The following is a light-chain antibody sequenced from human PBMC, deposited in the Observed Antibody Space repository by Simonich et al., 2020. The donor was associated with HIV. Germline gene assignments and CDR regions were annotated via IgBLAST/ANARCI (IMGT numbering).Light chain of an antibody. J-gene: IGLJ2*01. V-gene: IGLV3-1*01. Sequence: SDELTPPPSVSVSPGQTASITCSGDKLGDKNVCWYQQKPGLSPVLVIYHDDLRPPGIPERFSGSNSGNTATLTIRGTQAMDEAAYYCQAWDRTIVLFGGGTKLTVL. CDR1: KLGDKN. CDR2: HDD. CDR3: QAWDRTIVL.